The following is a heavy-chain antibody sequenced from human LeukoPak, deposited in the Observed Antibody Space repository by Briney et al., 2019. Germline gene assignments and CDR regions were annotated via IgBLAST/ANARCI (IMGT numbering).Heavy chain of an antibody. CDR3: ARDPSPSMIVAFDI. CDR2: INPNSGGT. Sequence: GASVKVSCKASGYTFTGYYMHWVRQAPGQGLEWMGWINPNSGGTNYAQKFQGRVTMTRDTSISTAYMELSRLRSDDTAVYYCARDPSPSMIVAFDIWGQGTMVTVSS. D-gene: IGHD3-22*01. V-gene: IGHV1-2*02. CDR1: GYTFTGYY. J-gene: IGHJ3*02.